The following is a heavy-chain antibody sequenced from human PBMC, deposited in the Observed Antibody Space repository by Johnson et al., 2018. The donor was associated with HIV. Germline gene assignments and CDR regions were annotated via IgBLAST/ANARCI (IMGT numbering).Heavy chain of an antibody. J-gene: IGHJ3*02. CDR3: VRGEEGAFDI. CDR2: ISSSGRTI. Sequence: QVQLVESGGGVVQPGRSLRLSCAASGFTFGDYYMSWIRQAPGKGLEWVSYISSSGRTIYYVDSVKGRLTISRDNAKNSLFLKMTSLTAEDTAVFSCVRGEEGAFDIWGQGTMVTVSS. CDR1: GFTFGDYY. V-gene: IGHV3-11*01.